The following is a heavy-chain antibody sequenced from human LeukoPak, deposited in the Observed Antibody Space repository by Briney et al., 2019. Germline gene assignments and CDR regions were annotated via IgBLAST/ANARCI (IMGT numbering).Heavy chain of an antibody. CDR2: IYYGGSI. D-gene: IGHD1-26*01. J-gene: IGHJ5*02. Sequence: SETLSLTCTVSGGSISSYYWSWIRQPPGKGLEWIGYIYYGGSIKYNSSLKSRVTISVDTSKNQISLKLRSVTAADTAVYYCARFEWGLSWVDPWGQGTLVTVSS. CDR3: ARFEWGLSWVDP. V-gene: IGHV4-59*08. CDR1: GGSISSYY.